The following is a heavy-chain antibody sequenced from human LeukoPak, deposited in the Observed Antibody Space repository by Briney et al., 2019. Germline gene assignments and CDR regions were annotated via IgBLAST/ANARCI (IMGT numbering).Heavy chain of an antibody. D-gene: IGHD4-17*01. CDR3: AICYGANEGSFDY. CDR1: GGSISSSSYY. V-gene: IGHV4-39*01. CDR2: IYYSGGT. J-gene: IGHJ4*02. Sequence: SETLSLTCTVSGGSISSSSYYWGWIRQPPGKGLEWIGSIYYSGGTYYNPSLKSRVTISVDTSKNQFSLKLSSVTAADTAVYYCAICYGANEGSFDYWGQGTLVTVSS.